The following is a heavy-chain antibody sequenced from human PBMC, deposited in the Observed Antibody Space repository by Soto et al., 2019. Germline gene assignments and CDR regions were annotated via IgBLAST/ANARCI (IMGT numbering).Heavy chain of an antibody. CDR2: IDSTGSGT. CDR1: GFTFSSYW. V-gene: IGHV3-74*01. Sequence: EVKLVESGGGLVQPEGSLRISCAASGFTFSSYWMHWVRQAPGKGLVWVSRIDSTGSGTGYADSVQGRFSISRDNAKNTLYLQMNSPRDEDTAVYYCARVSGFGDVAWGQGTMVTVSS. J-gene: IGHJ3*01. CDR3: ARVSGFGDVA. D-gene: IGHD3-10*01.